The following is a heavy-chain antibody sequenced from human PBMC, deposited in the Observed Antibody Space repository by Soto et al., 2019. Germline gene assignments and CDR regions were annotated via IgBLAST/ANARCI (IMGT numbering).Heavy chain of an antibody. V-gene: IGHV4-61*01. CDR1: GGSVSSGSYY. CDR3: ATIVEGATDY. D-gene: IGHD1-26*01. Sequence: SETLSLTCTVSGGSVSSGSYYWSWIRQPPGKGLEWIGYIYYSGSTNYNPSLKSRVPISVDTSKNQFSLKLSSVTAADTAVYYCATIVEGATDYWGQGTLVTVSS. CDR2: IYYSGST. J-gene: IGHJ4*02.